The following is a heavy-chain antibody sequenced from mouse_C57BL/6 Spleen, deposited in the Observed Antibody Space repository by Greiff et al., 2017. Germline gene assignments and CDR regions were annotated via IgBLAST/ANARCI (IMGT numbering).Heavy chain of an antibody. D-gene: IGHD2-1*01. Sequence: QVQLQQPGAELVMPGASVKLSCKASGYTFTSYWMHWVKQRPGQGLEWIGEIDPSDSYTNYNQKFKGKSTLTVDKSSSTAYMQLSSLTSEDSAVYYCASPYGKEYFDVWGTGTTVTVSS. V-gene: IGHV1-69*01. CDR1: GYTFTSYW. CDR3: ASPYGKEYFDV. J-gene: IGHJ1*03. CDR2: IDPSDSYT.